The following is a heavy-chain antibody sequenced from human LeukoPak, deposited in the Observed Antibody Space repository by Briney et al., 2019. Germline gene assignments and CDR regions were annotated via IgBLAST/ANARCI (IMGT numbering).Heavy chain of an antibody. CDR2: ISSSGRTI. CDR1: GFTFSDYY. Sequence: GGSLRLSRAASGFTFSDYYMSWIRQAPGKGLEWVSYISSSGRTIYYADSVKGRFTISRDNAKNSLYLQMNSLRAEDTAVYYCASGNYGDRSDYWGQGTLVTVSS. D-gene: IGHD4-17*01. J-gene: IGHJ4*02. CDR3: ASGNYGDRSDY. V-gene: IGHV3-11*04.